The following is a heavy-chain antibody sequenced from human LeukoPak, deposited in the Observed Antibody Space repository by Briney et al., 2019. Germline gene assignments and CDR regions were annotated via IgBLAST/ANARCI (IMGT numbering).Heavy chain of an antibody. D-gene: IGHD4-17*01. J-gene: IGHJ4*02. CDR2: IKQGGSEK. Sequence: PGGSLRLSCGASGFTFSNYWMSWVRQAPGKGLEWVANIKQGGSEKYYVDSVRGRFTISRDNAKNSLYLQMNSLRAEDTAVYYCAREDHDDYVGCFDCWGQGTLVTVSS. CDR1: GFTFSNYW. CDR3: AREDHDDYVGCFDC. V-gene: IGHV3-7*05.